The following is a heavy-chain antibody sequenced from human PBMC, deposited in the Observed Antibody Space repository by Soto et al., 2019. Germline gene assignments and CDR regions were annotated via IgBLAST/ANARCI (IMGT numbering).Heavy chain of an antibody. CDR1: GFTFSSYA. J-gene: IGHJ4*02. CDR3: ATRASGTYYTPSYYFDY. Sequence: GGSLRLSCAASGFTFSSYAMSWVRQAPGKGLEWVSAISGSGGSTYYADSVKGRFTISRDNSKNTLYLQMNSLRAEDTAVYYCATRASGTYYTPSYYFDYWGQGALVTVSS. CDR2: ISGSGGST. D-gene: IGHD3-10*01. V-gene: IGHV3-23*01.